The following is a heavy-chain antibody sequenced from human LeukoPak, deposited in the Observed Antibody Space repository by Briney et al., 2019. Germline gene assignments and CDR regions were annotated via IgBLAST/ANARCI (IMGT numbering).Heavy chain of an antibody. J-gene: IGHJ4*02. CDR3: ARGLGAAAARSSDY. Sequence: SETLSPTCAVYGGSFSGYYWCWIRQPPGKGLEWIGEINHSGSTNYNPSLKSRVTISVDTSKNQFSLKLSSVTAADTAVYYCARGLGAAAARSSDYWGQGTLVTVSS. CDR2: INHSGST. V-gene: IGHV4-34*01. CDR1: GGSFSGYY. D-gene: IGHD6-13*01.